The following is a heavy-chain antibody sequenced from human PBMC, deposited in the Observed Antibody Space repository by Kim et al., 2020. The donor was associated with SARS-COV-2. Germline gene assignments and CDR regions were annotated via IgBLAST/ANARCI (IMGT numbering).Heavy chain of an antibody. J-gene: IGHJ4*02. CDR3: ARDTAGYRTTWFMLY. V-gene: IGHV1-18*01. Sequence: ASVKVSCKASGYTFNMYGISWVRQAPGQGLEWMGWISAYKGSTTFAQKFQGRVTLTTDTSTGTAYMELRSLRPDDTGVYYFARDTAGYRTTWFMLYWGQG. CDR1: GYTFNMYG. CDR2: ISAYKGST. D-gene: IGHD2-8*01.